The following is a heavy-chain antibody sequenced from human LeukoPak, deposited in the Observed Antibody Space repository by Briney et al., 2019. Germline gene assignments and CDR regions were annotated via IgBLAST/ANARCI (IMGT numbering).Heavy chain of an antibody. Sequence: SETLSLTCAVYGGSFSGYYWGWIRQPPGKGLEWIGSIYYSGSTYYNPSLKSRVTISVDTSKSQFSLKLSSVTAADTAVYYCARHRESITMVRGALIFDFDYWGQGTLVTVSS. D-gene: IGHD3-10*01. J-gene: IGHJ4*02. V-gene: IGHV4-39*01. CDR3: ARHRESITMVRGALIFDFDY. CDR2: IYYSGST. CDR1: GGSFSGYY.